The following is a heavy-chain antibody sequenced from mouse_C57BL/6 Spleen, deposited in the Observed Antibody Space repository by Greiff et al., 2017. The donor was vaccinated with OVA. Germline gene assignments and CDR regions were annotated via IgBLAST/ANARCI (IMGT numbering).Heavy chain of an antibody. J-gene: IGHJ2*01. D-gene: IGHD2-5*01. CDR1: GYAFSSSW. Sequence: QVQLQQSGPELVKPGASVKISCKASGYAFSSSWMNWVKQRPGKGLEWIGRIYPGDGDTNYNGKFKGKATLTADKSSSTAYMQLSSLTSEDSAVYFCARNYYSNYKDYFDYWGQGTTLTVSS. CDR2: IYPGDGDT. CDR3: ARNYYSNYKDYFDY. V-gene: IGHV1-82*01.